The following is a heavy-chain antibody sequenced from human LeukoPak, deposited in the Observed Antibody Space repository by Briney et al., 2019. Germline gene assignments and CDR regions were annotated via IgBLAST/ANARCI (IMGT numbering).Heavy chain of an antibody. D-gene: IGHD2-15*01. CDR3: TKRGAYGSGRSYFFEF. Sequence: PGGSLRLSCAASGFTFSSHAMSWVRQAPGKGLEGVSSISDSGVDTFYANSVEVRFALSRHNFKNTLYLPITSLRSEDTAVYFCTKRGAYGSGRSYFFEFWGQGTLVTVSS. CDR1: GFTFSSHA. V-gene: IGHV3-23*01. J-gene: IGHJ4*02. CDR2: ISDSGVDT.